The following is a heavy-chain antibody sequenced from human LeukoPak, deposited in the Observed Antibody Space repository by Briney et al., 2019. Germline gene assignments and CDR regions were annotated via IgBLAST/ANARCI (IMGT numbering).Heavy chain of an antibody. V-gene: IGHV1-2*02. CDR3: ARGAVLRFLEWLFFY. D-gene: IGHD3-3*01. J-gene: IGHJ4*02. Sequence: ASVRVSCKASGYTFTGYYMHWVRQAPGQGLEWMGWINPNSGGTNYAQKFQGRVTMTRDTSISTAYMELSRLRSDDTAVYYCARGAVLRFLEWLFFYWGQGTLVTVSS. CDR2: INPNSGGT. CDR1: GYTFTGYY.